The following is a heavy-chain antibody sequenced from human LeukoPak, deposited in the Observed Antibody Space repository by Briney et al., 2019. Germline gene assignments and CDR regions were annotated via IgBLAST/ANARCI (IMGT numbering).Heavy chain of an antibody. J-gene: IGHJ3*02. Sequence: SQTLSLTCAISGDSVSSNSAAWNWIRQSPSRGLEWLGRTYYRSKWYNDYAVSVRSRITINPDTSKNQFSLQLNSVTPEDTAVYYCARGAWSSSWSGDDAFDIWGQGTMVTVSS. D-gene: IGHD6-13*01. CDR3: ARGAWSSSWSGDDAFDI. CDR2: TYYRSKWYN. V-gene: IGHV6-1*01. CDR1: GDSVSSNSAA.